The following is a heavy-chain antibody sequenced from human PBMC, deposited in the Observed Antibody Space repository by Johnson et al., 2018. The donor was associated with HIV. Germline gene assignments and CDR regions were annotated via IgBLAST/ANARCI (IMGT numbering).Heavy chain of an antibody. Sequence: QVQLVESGGGVVQPGRSLRVSCAASGFTFSNYGMHWVRQAPGKGLEWVAVIWYDGSNKYYADSVKGRFTISRDNSKNTLYLQMNSLRAGDTAVYYCARSLGLTIFGVADAFDIWDQGTMVTVSS. CDR2: IWYDGSNK. D-gene: IGHD3-3*01. CDR3: ARSLGLTIFGVADAFDI. V-gene: IGHV3-33*08. J-gene: IGHJ3*02. CDR1: GFTFSNYG.